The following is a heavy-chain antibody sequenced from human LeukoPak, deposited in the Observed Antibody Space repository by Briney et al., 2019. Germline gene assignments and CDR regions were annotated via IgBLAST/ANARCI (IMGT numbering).Heavy chain of an antibody. D-gene: IGHD1-26*01. CDR2: IYYSGST. CDR1: GGSLSSYY. Sequence: SETLSLTCTVSGGSLSSYYWSWIRQPPGKGLEWIGYIYYSGSTNYNPSLKSRVTISVDTSKNQFSLKLSSVTAADTAVYYCARESRLGRIDYWGQGTLVTVSS. V-gene: IGHV4-59*01. J-gene: IGHJ4*02. CDR3: ARESRLGRIDY.